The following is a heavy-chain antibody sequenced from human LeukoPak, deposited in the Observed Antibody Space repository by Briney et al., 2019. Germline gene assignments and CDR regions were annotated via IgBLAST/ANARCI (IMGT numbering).Heavy chain of an antibody. Sequence: GESLKISCKGSGYSFTSHWIGWVRLMPGKGLEWMGMLYPGDSDTRYSPSFQGQVTISADKPINTAYLQWSSLKASDTARYYCGRFRGSGGELDPWGQGTLVTVSS. V-gene: IGHV5-51*04. J-gene: IGHJ5*02. CDR1: GYSFTSHW. D-gene: IGHD3-10*01. CDR3: GRFRGSGGELDP. CDR2: LYPGDSDT.